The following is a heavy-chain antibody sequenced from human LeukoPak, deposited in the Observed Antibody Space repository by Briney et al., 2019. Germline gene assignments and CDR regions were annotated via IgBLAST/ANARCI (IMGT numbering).Heavy chain of an antibody. CDR3: ARDLGYSGYDSGDY. D-gene: IGHD5-12*01. CDR1: GFTFTGYY. Sequence: GGSLRLSCAASGFTFTGYYMHWVRQAPGQGLEWMGWINPNSGGTNYAQKFQGRVTMTRDTSISTAYMELSRLRSDDTAVYYCARDLGYSGYDSGDYWGQGTLVTVSS. V-gene: IGHV1-2*02. J-gene: IGHJ4*02. CDR2: INPNSGGT.